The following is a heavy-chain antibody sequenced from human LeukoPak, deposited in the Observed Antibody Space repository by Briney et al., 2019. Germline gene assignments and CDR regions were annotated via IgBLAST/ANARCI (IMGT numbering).Heavy chain of an antibody. CDR3: AGGAPFIAVDPLDY. CDR1: TGSISTDY. CDR2: IYYSGGT. J-gene: IGHJ4*02. D-gene: IGHD6-19*01. Sequence: SETLSLICTVSTGSISTDYWGWIGQQLGEEVEGIGYIYYSGGTNYNPCLTSRINISVETSKNQCSLKLSWGSAADTAVYNYAGGAPFIAVDPLDYWAQGTLVTFS. V-gene: IGHV4-59*01.